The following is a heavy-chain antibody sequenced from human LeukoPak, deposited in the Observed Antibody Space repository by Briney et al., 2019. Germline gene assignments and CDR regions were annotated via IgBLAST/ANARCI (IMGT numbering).Heavy chain of an antibody. J-gene: IGHJ4*02. D-gene: IGHD6-19*01. V-gene: IGHV7-4-1*02. CDR1: GYSFTSYA. CDR3: ARVAEYSSGWYDPFGY. Sequence: EASVKVSCKASGYSFTSYAMNWVRQAPGQGLEWMGWINTNTGNPTYAQGFTGRCVFSLDTSVSTAYLQISSLKAEDTAVYSCARVAEYSSGWYDPFGYWGQGTLVTVSS. CDR2: INTNTGNP.